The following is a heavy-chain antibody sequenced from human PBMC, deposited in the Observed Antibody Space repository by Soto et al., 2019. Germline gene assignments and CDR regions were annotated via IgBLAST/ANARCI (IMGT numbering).Heavy chain of an antibody. Sequence: EVQLVESGGGLVQPGRSLRLSCAASGFTFDDYAMHWVRQAPGKGLEWVSGISWNSGSIGYADSVKGRFTISRDNSKNTLYLQMNSLRAEDTAVYYCAKSLDYWGQGTLVTVSS. V-gene: IGHV3-9*01. CDR2: ISWNSGSI. J-gene: IGHJ4*02. CDR1: GFTFDDYA. CDR3: AKSLDY.